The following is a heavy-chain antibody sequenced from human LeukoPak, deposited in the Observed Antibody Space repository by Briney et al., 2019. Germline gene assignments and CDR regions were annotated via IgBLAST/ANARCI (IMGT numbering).Heavy chain of an antibody. Sequence: SQTLSLTCSVSGDSIRSGTYYWSWIRQPDGKGLEWIGRIYTSGSTSYNPSLKSRVTISVDTSKNQFSLKLTSVTAADTAVYYCARGGGATRIDYWGQGTLVTVSS. CDR2: IYTSGST. D-gene: IGHD5-12*01. CDR1: GDSIRSGTYY. CDR3: ARGGGATRIDY. J-gene: IGHJ4*02. V-gene: IGHV4-61*02.